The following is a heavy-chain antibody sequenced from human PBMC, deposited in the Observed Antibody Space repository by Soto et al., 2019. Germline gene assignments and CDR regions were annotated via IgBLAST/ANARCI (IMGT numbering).Heavy chain of an antibody. CDR1: GFTFSSYA. CDR3: AKDHAPTYYDFWSGTTSIWRVAY. V-gene: IGHV3-23*01. CDR2: ISGSGGST. J-gene: IGHJ4*02. Sequence: PGGSLRLSCAASGFTFSSYAMSWVRQAPGKGLEWVSAISGSGGSTYYADSVKGRFTISRDNSKNTLYLQMNSLRAEDTAVYYCAKDHAPTYYDFWSGTTSIWRVAYWGQGTLVTVSS. D-gene: IGHD3-3*01.